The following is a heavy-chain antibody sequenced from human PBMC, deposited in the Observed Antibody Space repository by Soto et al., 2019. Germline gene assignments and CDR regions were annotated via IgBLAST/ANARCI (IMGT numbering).Heavy chain of an antibody. D-gene: IGHD4-17*01. V-gene: IGHV1-69*13. CDR3: ARDSEQKAANYGDYEWGYYYGMDV. Sequence: GASVKVSCKASGGTFSSYAISWVRQAPGQGLEWMGGIIPIFGTANYAQKFQGRVTITADESTSTAYMELSSLRSEDTAVYYCARDSEQKAANYGDYEWGYYYGMDVWGQGTTVTISS. CDR2: IIPIFGTA. J-gene: IGHJ6*02. CDR1: GGTFSSYA.